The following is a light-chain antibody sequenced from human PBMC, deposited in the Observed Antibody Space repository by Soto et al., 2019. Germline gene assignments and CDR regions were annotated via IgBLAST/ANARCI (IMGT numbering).Light chain of an antibody. Sequence: QSVLTQPASISGSPGQSITISCTGTGSAVGTYNLVSWYQQHPGKAPNLIIYEGNKRPSGVSRRFSGSKSANTASLTISGLQAEDEAEYYCSSFTSRFTFVFGTGTKLTVL. CDR3: SSFTSRFTFV. V-gene: IGLV2-14*02. CDR1: GSAVGTYNL. J-gene: IGLJ1*01. CDR2: EGN.